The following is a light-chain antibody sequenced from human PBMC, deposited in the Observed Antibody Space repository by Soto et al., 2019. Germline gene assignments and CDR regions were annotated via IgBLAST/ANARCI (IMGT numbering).Light chain of an antibody. Sequence: IQMTQAPSSLSAAVGDRVTITCQASQDIKNYLIWYQQKPGKAPKLLIHDASSLGTGVSSRFSGSGSGTYFTLTISSLQPEDIATYYCQQFDSVPCTFGQGTKLEIK. CDR2: DAS. CDR1: QDIKNY. CDR3: QQFDSVPCT. V-gene: IGKV1-33*01. J-gene: IGKJ2*02.